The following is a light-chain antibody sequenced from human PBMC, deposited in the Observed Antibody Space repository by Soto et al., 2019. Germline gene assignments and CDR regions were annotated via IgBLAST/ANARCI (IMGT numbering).Light chain of an antibody. J-gene: IGLJ2*01. CDR1: SSNIGSNY. V-gene: IGLV1-47*01. Sequence: QSVLTQPPSASATPGQRVIISCSGSSSNIGSNYVHWYHQLPGAAPKLLLFWNDKRASGVPDRFSGSKSGTSASLAISGLRSDDEADYFCATWDDSLKGAVFGGGTKLTVL. CDR3: ATWDDSLKGAV. CDR2: WND.